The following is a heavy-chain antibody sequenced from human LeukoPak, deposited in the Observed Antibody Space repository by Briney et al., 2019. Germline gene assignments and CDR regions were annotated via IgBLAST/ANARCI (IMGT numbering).Heavy chain of an antibody. D-gene: IGHD6-6*01. CDR3: ARGATYSSSSPDY. V-gene: IGHV3-21*01. CDR2: ISSSGSYI. J-gene: IGHJ4*02. Sequence: GGSLRLSWAASGCTFSRYSMNWVRQAPGKGLEWVSAISSSGSYIYYADSVKGRFTISRDNAKNSLYLQMNSLRAEDTAVYYCARGATYSSSSPDYWGQGTLVTVSS. CDR1: GCTFSRYS.